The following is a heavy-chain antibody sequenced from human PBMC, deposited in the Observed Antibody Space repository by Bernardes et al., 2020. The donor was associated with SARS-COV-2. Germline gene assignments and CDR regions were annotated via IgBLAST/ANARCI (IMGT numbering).Heavy chain of an antibody. CDR1: GYTFTDYY. Sequence: ASVKVSCKASGYTFTDYYIHWVRQAPGQGLEWMGWINPNSGGTNYAQKFQGRVTMTRDTSISTAYMGLSRLRSDDAAVYYCARRYSRNGFDIWGQGTMVPVSS. D-gene: IGHD6-13*01. CDR2: INPNSGGT. J-gene: IGHJ3*02. CDR3: ARRYSRNGFDI. V-gene: IGHV1-2*02.